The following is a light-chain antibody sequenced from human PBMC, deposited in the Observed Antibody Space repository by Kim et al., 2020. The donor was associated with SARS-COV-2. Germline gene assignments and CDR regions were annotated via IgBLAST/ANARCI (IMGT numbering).Light chain of an antibody. V-gene: IGLV2-14*03. Sequence: QSLTISCTVTSSDVGSYNDVTWYQQHPGKAPKLMIYDVSNRPSGVANRFSGSKSGNTASLTISGLQAEDEADYYCSSYTSSSTFVVFGGGTQLTVL. CDR3: SSYTSSSTFVV. J-gene: IGLJ2*01. CDR2: DVS. CDR1: SSDVGSYND.